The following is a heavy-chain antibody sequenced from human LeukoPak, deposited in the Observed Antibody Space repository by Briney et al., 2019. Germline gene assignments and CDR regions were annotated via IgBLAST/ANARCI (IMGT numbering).Heavy chain of an antibody. D-gene: IGHD1-26*01. CDR2: FDPEDGET. CDR1: GYTLTELS. V-gene: IGHV1-24*01. Sequence: ASVKVSCKVSGYTLTELSMHWVRQAPGKGLEWMGGFDPEDGETIYAQKFQGRVTMTEDTSTDTAHMELSSLRSEDTAVYYCATLPWEWELLPADYWGQGTLVTVSS. CDR3: ATLPWEWELLPADY. J-gene: IGHJ4*02.